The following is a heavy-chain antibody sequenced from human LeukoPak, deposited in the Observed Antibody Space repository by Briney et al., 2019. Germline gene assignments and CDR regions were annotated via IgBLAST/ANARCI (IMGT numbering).Heavy chain of an antibody. CDR1: GFTFSSYS. D-gene: IGHD3-16*02. V-gene: IGHV3-48*04. CDR3: AREPAYYDYVWGGYRHASFDY. J-gene: IGHJ4*02. Sequence: PGGSLRLSCAASGFTFSSYSMNWVRQAPGKGLEWVSYISSSGSTIYYADSVKGRFTISRDNAKNSLYLQMNSLRAEDTAVYYCAREPAYYDYVWGGYRHASFDYWGQGTLVTVSS. CDR2: ISSSGSTI.